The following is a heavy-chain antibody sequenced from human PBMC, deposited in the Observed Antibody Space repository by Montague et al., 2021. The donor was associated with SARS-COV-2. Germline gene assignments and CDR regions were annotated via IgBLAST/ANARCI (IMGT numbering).Heavy chain of an antibody. CDR2: TNYRSKWTS. J-gene: IGHJ6*02. D-gene: IGHD4-17*01. CDR3: VRDTGSAQYGMDV. V-gene: IGHV6-1*01. CDR1: GDSVWSNTAA. Sequence: CAISGDSVWSNTAAWNWIRQSPSGGLEWLGRTNYRSKWTSDYATSVEGRISIDPDTSKNQFFLHLRSVTPEDTGVYYCVRDTGSAQYGMDVWGQGTTVTVSS.